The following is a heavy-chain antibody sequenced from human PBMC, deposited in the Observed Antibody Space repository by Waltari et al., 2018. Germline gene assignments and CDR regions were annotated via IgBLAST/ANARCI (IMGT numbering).Heavy chain of an antibody. V-gene: IGHV4-61*02. D-gene: IGHD3-10*01. CDR3: ARVAPELGGGLLWFGELSYYYYGMDV. J-gene: IGHJ6*02. CDR1: GGSISSGSYY. CDR2: IYTSGST. Sequence: QVQLQESGPGLVKPSQTLSLTCTVSGGSISSGSYYWSWIRQPAGKGLEWIGRIYTSGSTNDNPALKSRVTISVDTSKNQFSLKLSSVTAADTAVYYCARVAPELGGGLLWFGELSYYYYGMDVWGQGTTVTVSS.